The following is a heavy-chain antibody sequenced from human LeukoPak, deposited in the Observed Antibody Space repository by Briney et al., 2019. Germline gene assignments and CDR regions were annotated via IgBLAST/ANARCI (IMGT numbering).Heavy chain of an antibody. D-gene: IGHD2-2*01. V-gene: IGHV3-23*01. CDR2: ISGSGGST. Sequence: GGSLRLSCAASGFTFSSYAMSWVRQAPGKGLEWVSAISGSGGSTYYADYVKGRFTISRDNSKNTLYLQMNSLRAEDTAVYYCAKVTPRAYHSNDAFDIWGQGTMVTVSS. CDR3: AKVTPRAYHSNDAFDI. J-gene: IGHJ3*02. CDR1: GFTFSSYA.